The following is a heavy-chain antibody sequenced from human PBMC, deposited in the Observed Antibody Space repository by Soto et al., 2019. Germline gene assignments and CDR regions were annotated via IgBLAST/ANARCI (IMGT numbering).Heavy chain of an antibody. CDR1: RFTFSIYW. CDR3: ARGGPNDLPVDVDV. V-gene: IGHV3-74*01. Sequence: GGSLRLSCAASRFTFSIYWMHWVRQAPGKGLVWVSRVSSDGSSRDYADSVKGRFTISRDNAKNTLYLQMNSLRAEDTAVYYCARGGPNDLPVDVDVWGQGTTVTVSS. D-gene: IGHD1-1*01. J-gene: IGHJ6*02. CDR2: VSSDGSSR.